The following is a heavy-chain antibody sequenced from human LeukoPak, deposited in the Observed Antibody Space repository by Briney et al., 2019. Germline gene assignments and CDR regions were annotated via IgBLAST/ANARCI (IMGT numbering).Heavy chain of an antibody. J-gene: IGHJ4*02. CDR1: GYTFTSYD. CDR2: INAGNGNT. D-gene: IGHD2-8*01. Sequence: ASVKVSCKASGYTFTSYDMYWVRQAPGQRLEWMGWINAGNGNTKYSQKFQGRVTITRDTSADTAYMELSSLRSEDTAVYYCARLKYCTNGVCYAGFDYWGQGTLVTVSS. CDR3: ARLKYCTNGVCYAGFDY. V-gene: IGHV1-3*01.